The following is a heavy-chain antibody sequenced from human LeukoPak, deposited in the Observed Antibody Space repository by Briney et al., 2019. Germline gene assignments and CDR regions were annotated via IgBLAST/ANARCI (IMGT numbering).Heavy chain of an antibody. V-gene: IGHV4-34*01. Sequence: SETLPLTCAVYGGSFSGYYWSWIRQPPGKGLEWIGEINHSGSTNYNPSLKSRVTISVDTSKNQFSLKLSSVTAADTAVYYCASKSSGYSKGDYWGQGTLVTVSS. CDR3: ASKSSGYSKGDY. J-gene: IGHJ4*02. D-gene: IGHD3-22*01. CDR2: INHSGST. CDR1: GGSFSGYY.